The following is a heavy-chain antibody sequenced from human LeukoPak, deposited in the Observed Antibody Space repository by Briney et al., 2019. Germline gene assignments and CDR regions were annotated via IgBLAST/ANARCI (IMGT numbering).Heavy chain of an antibody. CDR2: ISGSGGST. V-gene: IGHV3-23*01. Sequence: GGSLRLSCAASGFTFSSYAMSWVRQAPGKGLEWVSAISGSGGSTYYADSVKGRFTISRDNSKNTLYLQMNSLRAEDTAVYYCAKSRGYYDVRSTFDVWGQGTMVTVSS. J-gene: IGHJ3*01. D-gene: IGHD3-22*01. CDR1: GFTFSSYA. CDR3: AKSRGYYDVRSTFDV.